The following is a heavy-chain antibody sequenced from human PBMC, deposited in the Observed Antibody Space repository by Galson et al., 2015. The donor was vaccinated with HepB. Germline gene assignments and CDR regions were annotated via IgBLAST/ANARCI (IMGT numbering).Heavy chain of an antibody. J-gene: IGHJ4*02. D-gene: IGHD3-9*01. Sequence: SVKVSCKASGYTFTSYYMHWVRQAPGQGLEWMGIINPSGGSTSYAQKFQGRVTMTRDTSTSTVYMELSSLRSEDTAVYYCARDVLRYFDWLFTRDYWGQGTLVTVSS. CDR3: ARDVLRYFDWLFTRDY. V-gene: IGHV1-46*03. CDR2: INPSGGST. CDR1: GYTFTSYY.